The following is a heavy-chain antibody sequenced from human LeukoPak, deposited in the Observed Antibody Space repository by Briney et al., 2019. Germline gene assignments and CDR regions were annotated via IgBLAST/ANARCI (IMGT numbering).Heavy chain of an antibody. D-gene: IGHD6-6*01. CDR3: ARAPYSSSSWYYYYYMDV. Sequence: GESLKISCKGSGYRFTTYWIAWVRQMPGKGLEWMGTIYPGDSDTRYSPSFQGQVTISADKSISTAYLQWGSLKASDTAMYYCARAPYSSSSWYYYYYMDVWGKGTTVTVSS. J-gene: IGHJ6*03. CDR2: IYPGDSDT. V-gene: IGHV5-51*01. CDR1: GYRFTTYW.